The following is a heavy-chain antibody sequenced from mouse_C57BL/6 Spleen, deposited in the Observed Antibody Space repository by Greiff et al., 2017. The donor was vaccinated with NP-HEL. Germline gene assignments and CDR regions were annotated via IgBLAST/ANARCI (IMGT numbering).Heavy chain of an antibody. CDR2: IRSKSNNYAT. CDR1: GFSSNTYA. Sequence: EVQVVESGGGLVQPKGSLKLSCAASGFSSNTYAMNWVRQAPGKGLEWVARIRSKSNNYATYYADSVKDRFTISRDDSESMLYLQMNNLKTEDTAMYYCVRHEGDYFDYWGQGTTLTVSS. CDR3: VRHEGDYFDY. J-gene: IGHJ2*01. V-gene: IGHV10-1*01.